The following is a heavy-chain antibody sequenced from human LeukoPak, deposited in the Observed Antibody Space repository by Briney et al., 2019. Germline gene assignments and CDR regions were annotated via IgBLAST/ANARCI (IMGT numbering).Heavy chain of an antibody. CDR3: ASGGPGSGRYFYMDV. V-gene: IGHV4-59*01. Sequence: PSETLSLTCTVSGGSISSYYWNWIRQPPGKGLEWLGYVFYNGATNYNPSLQSRITISVDTSKNQFSLNLSSVTAADTAVYSCASGGPGSGRYFYMDVWGRGTTVTVSS. J-gene: IGHJ6*03. CDR1: GGSISSYY. D-gene: IGHD1-14*01. CDR2: VFYNGAT.